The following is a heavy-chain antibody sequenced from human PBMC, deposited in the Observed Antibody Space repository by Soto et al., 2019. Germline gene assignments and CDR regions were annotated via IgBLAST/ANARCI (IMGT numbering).Heavy chain of an antibody. V-gene: IGHV4-59*01. CDR3: ARARITFFGVVNFDY. CDR1: GGSICSYY. D-gene: IGHD3-3*01. J-gene: IGHJ4*02. CDR2: IYYSGST. Sequence: PSETLSLTCTVSGGSICSYYWSWIRQPPGKGLEWIGYIYYSGSTNYNPSLKSRVTISVDTSKDQFSLKLSSVTAADPAVYYCARARITFFGVVNFDYWGQGTLVTVSS.